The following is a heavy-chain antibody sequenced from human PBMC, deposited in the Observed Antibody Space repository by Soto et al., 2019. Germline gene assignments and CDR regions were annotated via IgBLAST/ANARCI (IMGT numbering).Heavy chain of an antibody. J-gene: IGHJ4*02. CDR1: GGSISSGGYS. CDR2: IYHSGST. V-gene: IGHV4-30-2*01. D-gene: IGHD7-27*01. Sequence: SLTCTVSGGSISSGGYSCNWIRQPPGKGLEWIGYIYHSGSTYYNPSLKSRVTISVDRSKNQFSLKLSYVTAADTAVYYCARRDELGFDYWGQGTLVTVSS. CDR3: ARRDELGFDY.